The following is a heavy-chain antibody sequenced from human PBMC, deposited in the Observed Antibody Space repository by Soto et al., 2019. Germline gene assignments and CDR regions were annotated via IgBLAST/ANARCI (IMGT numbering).Heavy chain of an antibody. CDR1: GGTFSSYA. Sequence: SVKVSCKASGGTFSSYAISWVRQAPGQGLEWMGGIIPIFGTANYAQKFQGRVTITADESTSTAYMELSSLRSEDTAVYYCASGAPAGSGWTPFGMDVWGQGTTVTVSS. CDR3: ASGAPAGSGWTPFGMDV. CDR2: IIPIFGTA. J-gene: IGHJ6*02. D-gene: IGHD6-19*01. V-gene: IGHV1-69*13.